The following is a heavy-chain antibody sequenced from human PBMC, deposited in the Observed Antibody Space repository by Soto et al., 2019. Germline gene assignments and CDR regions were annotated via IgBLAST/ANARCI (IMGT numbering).Heavy chain of an antibody. CDR2: IKQDGSEK. V-gene: IGHV3-7*01. Sequence: GGSLRLSCAASGFTFSSYWMSWVRQAPGKGLEWVANIKQDGSEKYYVDSVKGRFTISRDNAKNSLYLQMNSLRAEDTAVYYCARDLGVYYYYCMDVWGQGTTVTVSS. CDR3: ARDLGVYYYYCMDV. CDR1: GFTFSSYW. J-gene: IGHJ6*02.